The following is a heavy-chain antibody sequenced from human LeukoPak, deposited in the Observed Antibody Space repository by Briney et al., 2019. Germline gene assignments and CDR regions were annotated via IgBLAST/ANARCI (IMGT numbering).Heavy chain of an antibody. Sequence: GGSLRLSCAASGFTFSSYSMNWVRQAPGKGLEWVSYISSSSSTIYYADSVKGRFTISRDNAKNSLYLQMNSLRAEDTAVYYCARDGPRVPTIFGTFDRWGQGTLVTVSS. V-gene: IGHV3-48*04. D-gene: IGHD3-3*01. J-gene: IGHJ5*02. CDR1: GFTFSSYS. CDR2: ISSSSSTI. CDR3: ARDGPRVPTIFGTFDR.